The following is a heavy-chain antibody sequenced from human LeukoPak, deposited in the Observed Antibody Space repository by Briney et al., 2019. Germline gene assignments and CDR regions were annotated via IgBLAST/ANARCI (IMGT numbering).Heavy chain of an antibody. CDR3: AKDCSSTSCLDY. D-gene: IGHD2-2*01. CDR1: GFTFSSYG. CDR2: IRYDGSNK. V-gene: IGHV3-30*02. Sequence: HTGRSLRLSCAASGFTFSSYGMHWVRQAPGKGLEWVAFIRYDGSNKYYADSVKGRFTISRDNSKNTLYLQMNSLRAEDTAVYYCAKDCSSTSCLDYWGQGTLVTVSS. J-gene: IGHJ4*02.